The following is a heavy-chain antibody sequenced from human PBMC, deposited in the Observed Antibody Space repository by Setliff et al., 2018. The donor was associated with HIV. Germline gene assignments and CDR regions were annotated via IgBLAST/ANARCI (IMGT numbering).Heavy chain of an antibody. CDR1: GQSISGYY. V-gene: IGHV4-34*01. CDR3: ASRRGIEFYFDI. J-gene: IGHJ4*02. Sequence: SETLSLTCAVYGQSISGYYWSWIRQTPGKGLEWIGEINHGGDTNYNPSLKSRVTISVGSSYNHFSLKLSSVTAADTCVSYCASRRGIEFYFDIWGKGTPVTVSS. D-gene: IGHD3-10*01. CDR2: INHGGDT.